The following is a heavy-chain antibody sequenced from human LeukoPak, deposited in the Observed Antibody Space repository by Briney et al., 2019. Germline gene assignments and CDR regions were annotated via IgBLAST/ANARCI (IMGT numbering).Heavy chain of an antibody. Sequence: ASVKVSCKASGYTFTGYYMHWVRQAPGQGLEWMGWINPNSGGTNYAQKFQGRVIMTRDTSISTAYMELSRLRSDDTAVYYCARSNYDSSGYYSRPYYYGMDVWGQGTTVTVSS. J-gene: IGHJ6*02. V-gene: IGHV1-2*02. CDR2: INPNSGGT. D-gene: IGHD3-22*01. CDR1: GYTFTGYY. CDR3: ARSNYDSSGYYSRPYYYGMDV.